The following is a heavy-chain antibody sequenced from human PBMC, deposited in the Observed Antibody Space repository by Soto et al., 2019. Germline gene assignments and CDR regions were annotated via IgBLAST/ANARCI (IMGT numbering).Heavy chain of an antibody. CDR3: ARGGYYDNFWKKLNYYGLDV. Sequence: ASVKVSCKASGYTFIRYGITRVRQAPGQGLEWVGWISPYNDYTEYAQKFHGRVTMTTDTSSRTVTMALRALRSDDTAVYYCARGGYYDNFWKKLNYYGLDVWGQGTTVTVSS. CDR1: GYTFIRYG. J-gene: IGHJ6*02. V-gene: IGHV1-18*01. CDR2: ISPYNDYT. D-gene: IGHD3-16*01.